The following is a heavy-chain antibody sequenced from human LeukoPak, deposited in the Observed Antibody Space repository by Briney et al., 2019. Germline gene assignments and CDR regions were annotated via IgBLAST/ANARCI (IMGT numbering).Heavy chain of an antibody. J-gene: IGHJ4*02. CDR3: AREIGPIQLHLWGSAFDS. CDR2: ITPSGGST. D-gene: IGHD5-18*01. V-gene: IGHV1-46*01. Sequence: ASVKVSCKASGYTFTNYYMHWVRQAPGQGLEWLGLITPSGGSTWYAQKFQGRVTMTRDTSTSTVYMELSSLRSEDTAVYYCAREIGPIQLHLWGSAFDSWGQGTLVTVSS. CDR1: GYTFTNYY.